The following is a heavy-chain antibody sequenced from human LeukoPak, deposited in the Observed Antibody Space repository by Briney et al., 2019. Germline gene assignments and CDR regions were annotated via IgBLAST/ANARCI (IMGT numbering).Heavy chain of an antibody. D-gene: IGHD7-27*01. Sequence: GGSLRLSCAASGFPFSSYWMHWVRQAPGKALVWVSRINSDGSSTNYADSVKGRFTISRDNAKNTLYLQVKSLRAEDTAVYYCARGPSGWGSLDSWGQGTLVTVSS. CDR1: GFPFSSYW. J-gene: IGHJ4*02. CDR2: INSDGSST. CDR3: ARGPSGWGSLDS. V-gene: IGHV3-74*01.